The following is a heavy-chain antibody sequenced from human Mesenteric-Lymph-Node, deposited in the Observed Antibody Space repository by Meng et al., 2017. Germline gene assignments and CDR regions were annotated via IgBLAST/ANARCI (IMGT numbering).Heavy chain of an antibody. D-gene: IGHD3-10*01. CDR3: AREKGTITKDRGDVDY. CDR1: GFPFGDYS. Sequence: GGSLRLSCVGSGFPFGDYSMAWFRQAPGTGLEWVAFIRIKSYGGTAEYAASVKGRFIISRDDSEAVAYLQMNSLKTEDTAVYYCAREKGTITKDRGDVDYWGQGTLVTVSS. J-gene: IGHJ4*02. CDR2: IRIKSYGGTA. V-gene: IGHV3-49*03.